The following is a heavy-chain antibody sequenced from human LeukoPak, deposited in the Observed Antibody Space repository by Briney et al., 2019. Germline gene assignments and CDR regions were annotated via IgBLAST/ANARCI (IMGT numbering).Heavy chain of an antibody. CDR2: MYTSGST. D-gene: IGHD6-13*01. V-gene: IGHV4-4*07. CDR3: ATLRGDIAADYGMDV. Sequence: PSETLSLTRTVSGGSISSYYWSWIRQPAGKGLEWIGRMYTSGSTNYNPSLKIRVTMSVDTSKNQFSLKLSSVTAADTAVYYCATLRGDIAADYGMDVWCQGTTVTVSS. CDR1: GGSISSYY. J-gene: IGHJ6*02.